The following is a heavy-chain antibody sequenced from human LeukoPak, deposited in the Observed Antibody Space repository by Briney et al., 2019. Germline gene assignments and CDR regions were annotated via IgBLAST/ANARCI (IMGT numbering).Heavy chain of an antibody. CDR2: INPNSGGT. V-gene: IGHV1-2*02. CDR1: GYTFSAYY. D-gene: IGHD3-10*01. CDR3: ARGRLTYGSGSYWFDP. J-gene: IGHJ5*02. Sequence: ASVKVSRKASGYTFSAYYMYWVRQAPGQGLEWMGWINPNSGGTNYAQKFQDRVNMTRDTSISTAYMELSRLRSDDTALYYCARGRLTYGSGSYWFDPWGQGTLVTVSS.